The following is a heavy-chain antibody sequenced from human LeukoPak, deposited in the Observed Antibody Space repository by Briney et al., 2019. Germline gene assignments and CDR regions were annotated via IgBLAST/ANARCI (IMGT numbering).Heavy chain of an antibody. V-gene: IGHV4-39*07. J-gene: IGHJ3*02. CDR3: AREGTVGASPNNAFDI. Sequence: SETLSLTCTVSGGSISSSSYYWGWIRQPPGKGLEWFGSIYYSGSTYYNPSLKSRVTISVDTSKNQFSLKLSSVTAADTAVYYCAREGTVGASPNNAFDIWGQGTMVTVSS. D-gene: IGHD1-26*01. CDR2: IYYSGST. CDR1: GGSISSSSYY.